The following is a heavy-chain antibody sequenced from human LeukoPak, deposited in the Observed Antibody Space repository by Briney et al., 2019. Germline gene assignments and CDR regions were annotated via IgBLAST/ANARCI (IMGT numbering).Heavy chain of an antibody. CDR3: ARVPSGYNAFDI. CDR2: ISSISSYI. CDR1: GVTFSSYS. J-gene: IGHJ3*02. V-gene: IGHV3-21*01. D-gene: IGHD3-22*01. Sequence: GGSLRPSCAASGVTFSSYSMNWVRQAPGKGLEWVSSISSISSYIYYADSVKGRLTISRDNAKNSLYLQMNSVRAEDTAVYYCARVPSGYNAFDIWGQGTMVTVSS.